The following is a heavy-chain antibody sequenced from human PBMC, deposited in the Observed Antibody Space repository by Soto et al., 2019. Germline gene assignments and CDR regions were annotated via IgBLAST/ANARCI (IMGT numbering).Heavy chain of an antibody. Sequence: VQLVQSGAEVKKPGSSVKVSCKASGGTFSSYAISWVRRAPGQGLEWMGGIIPIFGTANYAQKFQGRVTITADESPSTADRELSSLRSEDTAVYYCARAYDFWSGLYHPAVYGMDVWGQGTTVTVSS. J-gene: IGHJ6*02. CDR3: ARAYDFWSGLYHPAVYGMDV. CDR1: GGTFSSYA. D-gene: IGHD3-3*01. CDR2: IIPIFGTA. V-gene: IGHV1-69*01.